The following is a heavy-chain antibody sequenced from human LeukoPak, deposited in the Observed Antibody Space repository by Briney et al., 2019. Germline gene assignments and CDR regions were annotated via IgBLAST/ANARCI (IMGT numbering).Heavy chain of an antibody. CDR3: ARENYNFWSGYYYNWLDP. Sequence: NPSETLSLTCTVSGGSISGFYWSWIRQPPGKGLEWIGSIYYSGSTNYNPSLKSRVTISVDTSKNQFSLKLSSVTAADTAVYYCARENYNFWSGYYYNWLDPWGQGTLVTVSS. D-gene: IGHD3-3*01. J-gene: IGHJ5*02. CDR2: IYYSGST. V-gene: IGHV4-59*01. CDR1: GGSISGFY.